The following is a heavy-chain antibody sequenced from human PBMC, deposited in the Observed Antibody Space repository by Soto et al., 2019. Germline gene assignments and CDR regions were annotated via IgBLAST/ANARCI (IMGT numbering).Heavy chain of an antibody. CDR3: ARGLPAWAYYFDY. Sequence: ASVKVPCKASGYIFTDYYMHWVRQAPGQGLEWMGWINPNTGGTSYAQKFQGRVTMTRDTSTSTVYMELSSLRSEDTAVYYCARGLPAWAYYFDYWGQGTLVTVSS. CDR1: GYIFTDYY. J-gene: IGHJ4*02. V-gene: IGHV1-2*02. CDR2: INPNTGGT.